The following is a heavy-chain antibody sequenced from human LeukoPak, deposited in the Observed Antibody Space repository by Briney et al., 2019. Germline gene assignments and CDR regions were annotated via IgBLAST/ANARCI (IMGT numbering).Heavy chain of an antibody. CDR2: IKQDGGEI. CDR3: VRAHHPGGWFDP. V-gene: IGHV3-7*04. D-gene: IGHD3-10*01. CDR1: GFTFSSSW. J-gene: IGHJ5*02. Sequence: GGSLRLSCAASGFTFSSSWMTWVRQAPGKGLEWVASIKQDGGEIHYVDSVKGRFTISRDNDKNSLYLQMNSLTAEDTAVHYCVRAHHPGGWFDPWGQGTLVTVSS.